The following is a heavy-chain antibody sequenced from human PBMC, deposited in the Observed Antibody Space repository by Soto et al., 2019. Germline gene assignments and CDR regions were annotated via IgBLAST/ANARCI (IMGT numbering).Heavy chain of an antibody. CDR2: ISSSSAYI. D-gene: IGHD1-26*01. CDR1: GFTFSTFS. V-gene: IGHV3-21*01. Sequence: EVQLVESGGGLVKPGGSLRLSCAASGFTFSTFSMNWLRQAPGKGLEWVASISSSSAYIYYADSVKGRFTVSRDNAKNTPHPQMNSLRGEDTAMYFCARDMRAVVGVADYWGQGTLVSVSS. J-gene: IGHJ4*02. CDR3: ARDMRAVVGVADY.